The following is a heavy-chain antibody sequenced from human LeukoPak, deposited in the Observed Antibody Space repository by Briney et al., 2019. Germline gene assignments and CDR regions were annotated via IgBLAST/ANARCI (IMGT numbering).Heavy chain of an antibody. CDR1: GFNIYTYT. J-gene: IGHJ4*02. Sequence: PGGSLRLSCDASGFNIYTYTMYWVRQAPGQGLEWVSGIRNSDGVTYYADSVKGRFTISRDNSRNTLYLQMNTLRAEDTAVYFCAKSPVSSCRGSFCYPFDYWGQGNLVTVSS. D-gene: IGHD2-15*01. CDR3: AKSPVSSCRGSFCYPFDY. V-gene: IGHV3-23*01. CDR2: IRNSDGVT.